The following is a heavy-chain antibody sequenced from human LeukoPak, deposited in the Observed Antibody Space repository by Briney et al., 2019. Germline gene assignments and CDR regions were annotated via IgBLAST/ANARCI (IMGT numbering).Heavy chain of an antibody. V-gene: IGHV1-3*01. CDR1: GYTFTSYA. CDR2: INAGNGNT. CDR3: ATDSSSWPNWFDP. Sequence: ASVKVSCKASGYTFTSYAMDWVRQAPGQRLEWMGWINAGNGNTKYSQNFQGRVTITRDTSASTAYMELSSLRSEDTAVYYCATDSSSWPNWFDPWGQGTLVTVSS. J-gene: IGHJ5*02. D-gene: IGHD6-13*01.